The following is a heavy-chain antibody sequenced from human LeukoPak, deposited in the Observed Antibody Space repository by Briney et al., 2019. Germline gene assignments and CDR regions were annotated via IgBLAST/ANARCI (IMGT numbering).Heavy chain of an antibody. Sequence: PSETLSLTCTVSGGSISSYHWSWIRQPAGKGLEWIGRIYTSGSTNYNPSLKSRVTMSVDTSKNQFSLKLSSVTAADTAVYYCARLYSSSWYWSWFDPWGQGTLVTVSS. CDR1: GGSISSYH. D-gene: IGHD6-13*01. CDR3: ARLYSSSWYWSWFDP. CDR2: IYTSGST. J-gene: IGHJ5*02. V-gene: IGHV4-4*07.